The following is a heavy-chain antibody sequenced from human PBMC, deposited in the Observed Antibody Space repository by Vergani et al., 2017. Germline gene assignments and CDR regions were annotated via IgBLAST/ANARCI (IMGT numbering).Heavy chain of an antibody. CDR2: ISSSGSTM. V-gene: IGHV3-48*03. CDR3: ARGGGLIVVVTAAQFDY. D-gene: IGHD2-21*02. CDR1: GFTFSSFE. J-gene: IGHJ4*02. Sequence: VQLVESGGGLVQPGGSLRLSCAASGFTFSSFEMSWVRQAPGKGLEWVSYISSSGSTMYYADSVKGRFTISRDNAKNSLYLQMNSLRAEDTAVYYCARGGGLIVVVTAAQFDYWGQGTLVTVSS.